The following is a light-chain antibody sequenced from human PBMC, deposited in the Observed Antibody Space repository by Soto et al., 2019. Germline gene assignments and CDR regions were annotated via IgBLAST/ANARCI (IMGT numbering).Light chain of an antibody. CDR1: QSISRS. CDR2: DAS. V-gene: IGKV1-5*01. Sequence: DIQMTQSPSTLSASVGDRVTITCRASQSISRSLAWYQQKPGKAPNLLIYDASSLESGVPSRFSGSGFGTEFTLTISSLQPDDFATYHCQHYHSYFLTFGPGTKV. J-gene: IGKJ3*01. CDR3: QHYHSYFLT.